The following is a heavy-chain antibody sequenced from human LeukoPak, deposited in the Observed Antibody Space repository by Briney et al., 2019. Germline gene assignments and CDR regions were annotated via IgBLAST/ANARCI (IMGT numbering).Heavy chain of an antibody. Sequence: GASVKVSCKASGYTFTSYGISWVRQAPGQGLEWMGWISAYNGNTNCAQKLQGRVTMTTDTSTSAAYMELRSLRSDDTAVYYCAREVTIFGVVINGYYFDYWGQGTLVTVSS. V-gene: IGHV1-18*01. CDR3: AREVTIFGVVINGYYFDY. J-gene: IGHJ4*02. CDR2: ISAYNGNT. D-gene: IGHD3-3*01. CDR1: GYTFTSYG.